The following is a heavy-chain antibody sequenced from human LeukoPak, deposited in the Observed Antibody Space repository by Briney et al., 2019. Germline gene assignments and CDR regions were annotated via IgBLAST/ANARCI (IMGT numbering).Heavy chain of an antibody. V-gene: IGHV3-73*01. J-gene: IGHJ4*02. D-gene: IGHD6-13*01. CDR3: TTRNLYSSSWYLDY. CDR1: GFTFSGSA. Sequence: GGSLRLSCAASGFTFSGSAMHWVRQASGKGLEWVGRIRSKANSYAAAYAASVKGRLTISRDDSKNTAYLQMNSLKTEDTAVYYCTTRNLYSSSWYLDYWGQGTLVTVSS. CDR2: IRSKANSYAA.